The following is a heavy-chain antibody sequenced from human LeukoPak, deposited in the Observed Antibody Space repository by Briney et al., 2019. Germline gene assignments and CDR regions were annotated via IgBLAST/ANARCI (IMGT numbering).Heavy chain of an antibody. D-gene: IGHD3-9*01. CDR1: GGSISSGGYY. Sequence: SETLSLTCTVSGGSISSGGYYWSWIRQHPGKGLEWIGYIYYSGSTYYNPSLKSRVTISVDTSKNQFSLKLSSVTAADTAVYYCARGPHYYDILTGYWSPYYFDYWGQGTLVTISS. V-gene: IGHV4-31*03. CDR3: ARGPHYYDILTGYWSPYYFDY. J-gene: IGHJ4*02. CDR2: IYYSGST.